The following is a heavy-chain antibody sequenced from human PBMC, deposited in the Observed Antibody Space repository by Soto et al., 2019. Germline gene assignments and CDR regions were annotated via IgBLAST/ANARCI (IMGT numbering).Heavy chain of an antibody. J-gene: IGHJ4*02. CDR3: ARVPYYYDSSGYYYRLFDY. V-gene: IGHV4-31*03. D-gene: IGHD3-22*01. Sequence: SLTCTVSGGSISSGGYYWSWIRQHPGKGLEWIGYIYYSGSTYYNPSLKSRVTISVDTSKNQFSLKLSSVTAADTAVYYCARVPYYYDSSGYYYRLFDYWGQGTLVTVS. CDR2: IYYSGST. CDR1: GGSISSGGYY.